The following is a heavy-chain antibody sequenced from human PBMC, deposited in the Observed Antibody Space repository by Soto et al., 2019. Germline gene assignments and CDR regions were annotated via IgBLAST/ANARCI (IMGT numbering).Heavy chain of an antibody. V-gene: IGHV1-69*01. J-gene: IGHJ6*02. CDR3: EGVSIVVVGGRAYYGMDV. Sequence: QVHLLLQSGAEVKKPGSSVKVSCKASGGTPSNSAISWVRQAPGQGLEWMGGIITVFGLVKYAQNFQGRVKITAEESTNTAYMELSSLRPEDTAVYYCEGVSIVVVGGRAYYGMDVLGQVTTVTVSS. CDR1: GGTPSNSA. D-gene: IGHD3-22*01. CDR2: IITVFGLV.